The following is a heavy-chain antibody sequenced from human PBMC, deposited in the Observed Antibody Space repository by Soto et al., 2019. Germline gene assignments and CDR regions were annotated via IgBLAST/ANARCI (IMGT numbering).Heavy chain of an antibody. D-gene: IGHD3-10*01. Sequence: QVQLVQSGAEMKKPGSSVKVSCQSSGGTFNTYAMNWVRQAPGQGPEWMGDISPMFGTANYAPKFQGRDTITTDASTGTSYMQSSSLTSEDTALYLCAREVQVQTPAFVYLGQGTLVTVSS. J-gene: IGHJ4*02. CDR3: AREVQVQTPAFVY. CDR2: ISPMFGTA. CDR1: GGTFNTYA. V-gene: IGHV1-69*19.